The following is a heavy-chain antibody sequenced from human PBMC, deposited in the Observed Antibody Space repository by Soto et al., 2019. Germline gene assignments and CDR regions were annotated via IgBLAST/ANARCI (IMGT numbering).Heavy chain of an antibody. CDR2: VKNKTDGETT. Sequence: GGSLRLSCAASGFIFSNAWMSWVRQAPGKGLEWVGRVKNKTDGETTENAAPVEGRIAISRDDAENTFYLQLNSLKAGETGLYYCTTDRAKVIAGFDFWGPGTLVTVSS. CDR3: TTDRAKVIAGFDF. D-gene: IGHD2-21*01. CDR1: GFIFSNAW. V-gene: IGHV3-15*01. J-gene: IGHJ4*02.